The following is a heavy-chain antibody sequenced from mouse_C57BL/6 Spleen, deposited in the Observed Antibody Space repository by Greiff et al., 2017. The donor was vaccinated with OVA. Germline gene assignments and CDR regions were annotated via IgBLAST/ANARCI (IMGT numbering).Heavy chain of an antibody. CDR2: IYPGSGSP. CDR3: ARASSGPAWFAY. V-gene: IGHV1-55*01. J-gene: IGHJ3*01. D-gene: IGHD3-2*02. Sequence: QVHVKQSGAELVKPGASVKMSCKASGYTFTSYWITWVKQRPGQGLEWIGDIYPGSGSPNYNEKFKSKATLTVDTSSSTAYMQLSSLTSEDSAVYYCARASSGPAWFAYWGQGTLVTVSA. CDR1: GYTFTSYW.